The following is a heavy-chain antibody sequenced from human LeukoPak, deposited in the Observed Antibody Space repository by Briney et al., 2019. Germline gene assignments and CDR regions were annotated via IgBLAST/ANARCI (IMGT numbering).Heavy chain of an antibody. J-gene: IGHJ3*02. CDR2: INQDGCEK. D-gene: IGHD6-13*01. V-gene: IGHV3-7*05. CDR3: ARVLTGIAAAGTDAFDI. Sequence: GGSLRLSCAASGFTFSNYWVTWVRQAPGKGLGWVANINQDGCEKYYVESVKGRFTISRDNAKNSLYLQMNRLRAEDTAVYYCARVLTGIAAAGTDAFDIWGQGTLVTVSS. CDR1: GFTFSNYW.